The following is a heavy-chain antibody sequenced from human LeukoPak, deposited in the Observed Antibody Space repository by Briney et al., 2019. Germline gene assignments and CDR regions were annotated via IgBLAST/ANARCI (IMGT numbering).Heavy chain of an antibody. Sequence: PSVTLSLTCTVSGASISSYYWSWIRQPPGQGLEWIGYVRNSGSTDYNPSLQSRVTISLDTSKSQFSLKLSSVTAADTAVYYCASQLGGTTFHWGQGTLVTVS. V-gene: IGHV4-59*03. D-gene: IGHD1-1*01. J-gene: IGHJ4*02. CDR1: GASISSYY. CDR2: VRNSGST. CDR3: ASQLGGTTFH.